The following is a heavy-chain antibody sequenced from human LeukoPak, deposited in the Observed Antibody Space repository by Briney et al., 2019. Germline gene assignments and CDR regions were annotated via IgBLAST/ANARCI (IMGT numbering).Heavy chain of an antibody. D-gene: IGHD5-18*01. CDR1: GFTLSSYW. V-gene: IGHV3-7*01. CDR3: ARKEKYSYATC. CDR2: IKQDGSEE. Sequence: GGSLRLPCAASGFTLSSYWMSWVRQAPGRGLEWVANIKQDGSEEYYVHSVKGRFTISRDNAKNSLYLQMNSLRAEDTAVYYCARKEKYSYATCWGQETLVTVSS. J-gene: IGHJ4*02.